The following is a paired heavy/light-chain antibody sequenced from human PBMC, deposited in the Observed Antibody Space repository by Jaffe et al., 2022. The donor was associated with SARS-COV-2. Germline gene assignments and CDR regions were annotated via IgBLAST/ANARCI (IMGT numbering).Light chain of an antibody. CDR2: LGS. CDR1: QSLLRSNGYNY. J-gene: IGKJ3*01. V-gene: IGKV2-28*01. Sequence: DIVMTQSPLSLPVTPGEPASISCRSSQSLLRSNGYNYLDWYVQKPGQSPQLLIYLGSSRASGVPDRFSGSGSGTDFTLKISRVEAEDVGVYFCMQALQTRFTFGPGTRVEIK. CDR3: MQALQTRFT.
Heavy chain of an antibody. V-gene: IGHV1-69*01. CDR1: GGSFSSYA. CDR3: ARGPIEVGATVNDYYYYWMDV. J-gene: IGHJ6*04. CDR2: IIPMFGTP. Sequence: QVQLVQSGAEVKKPGSSVKVSCQASGGSFSSYAITWVRQAPGQGLEWMGGIIPMFGTPNYAQRFQGRVTMTADESTSTVYMELRSLRSADTAVYYCARGPIEVGATVNDYYYYWMDVWGKGTTVTVSS. D-gene: IGHD1-26*01.